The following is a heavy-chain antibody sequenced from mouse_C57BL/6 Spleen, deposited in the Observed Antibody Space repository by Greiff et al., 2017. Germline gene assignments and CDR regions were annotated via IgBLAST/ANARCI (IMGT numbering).Heavy chain of an antibody. D-gene: IGHD2-5*01. Sequence: EVKLMESGPGLVKPSQSLSLTCSVTGYSITSGYYWNWIRQFPGNKLEWMGYISYDGSNKYNPSLKNRISITRDTSKNQFFLKLNSVTTEDTATYYCARGGDSNYDYYAMDYWGQGTSVTVSS. J-gene: IGHJ4*01. CDR2: ISYDGSN. V-gene: IGHV3-6*01. CDR1: GYSITSGYY. CDR3: ARGGDSNYDYYAMDY.